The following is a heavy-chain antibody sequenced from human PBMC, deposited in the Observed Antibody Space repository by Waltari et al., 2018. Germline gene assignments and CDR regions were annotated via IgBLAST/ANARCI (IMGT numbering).Heavy chain of an antibody. D-gene: IGHD3-22*01. J-gene: IGHJ4*02. Sequence: QVQLQASGPGLVKPSETLSLTCTVSGGSISSHYRIWIRQPPGKGLEWIGYIYYSGSTNYNPSLKSRVTISVDTSKNQFSLKLSSVTAADTAVYYCARGVELTYYYDSSGYYDYWGQGTLVTVSS. CDR2: IYYSGST. CDR3: ARGVELTYYYDSSGYYDY. V-gene: IGHV4-59*11. CDR1: GGSISSHY.